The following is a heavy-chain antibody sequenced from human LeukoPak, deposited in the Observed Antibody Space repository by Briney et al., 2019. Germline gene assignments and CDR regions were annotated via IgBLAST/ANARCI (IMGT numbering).Heavy chain of an antibody. CDR2: ISGSGGST. V-gene: IGHV3-23*01. D-gene: IGHD6-19*01. Sequence: GALRLSCAPSGFTFSSYAMSWVRQAPGKGLEWVSAISGSGGSTYYADSVKGRFTISRDNSKNTLYLQMNSLRAEDTAVYYCAKDLKSSGWYVDYWGQGTLVTVSS. CDR3: AKDLKSSGWYVDY. J-gene: IGHJ4*02. CDR1: GFTFSSYA.